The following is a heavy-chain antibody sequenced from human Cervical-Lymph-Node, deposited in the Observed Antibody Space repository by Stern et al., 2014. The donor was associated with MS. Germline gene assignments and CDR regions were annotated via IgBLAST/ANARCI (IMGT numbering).Heavy chain of an antibody. CDR1: GFSFDDYT. CDR2: TSWDGHRA. Sequence: QLVESGGGVVQPGGSLRLSCAAAGFSFDDYTMHWVRQVPGKGLEWVALTSWDGHRAAYTDSVKGRFTISRDNSKSSLYLQMNSLTTEDTALYYCVKGDDFYGMDVWGQGTTVTVS. V-gene: IGHV3-43*01. J-gene: IGHJ6*02. CDR3: VKGDDFYGMDV.